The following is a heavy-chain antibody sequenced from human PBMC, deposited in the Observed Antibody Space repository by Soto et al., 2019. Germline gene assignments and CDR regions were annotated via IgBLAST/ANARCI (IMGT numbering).Heavy chain of an antibody. CDR1: GNTFTSYD. Sequence: QVQLVQSGAEVKKPGASVKVSCKASGNTFTSYDINWVRQATGHGLEWMGWINPNSGNIGYAQKFQGRVTMTSDTAIRRADMEVSMLRSDYTAVYYCAIGRASGSYYLLDYWGQGTLVTVSS. CDR3: AIGRASGSYYLLDY. J-gene: IGHJ4*02. CDR2: INPNSGNI. D-gene: IGHD3-10*01. V-gene: IGHV1-8*01.